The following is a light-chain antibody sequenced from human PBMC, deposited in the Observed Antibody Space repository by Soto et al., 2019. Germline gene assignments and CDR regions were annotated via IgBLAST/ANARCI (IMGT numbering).Light chain of an antibody. CDR2: TTY. V-gene: IGLV1-44*01. CDR1: DSNIGVYS. Sequence: QSVLTQPHSVSGTPGQRLTVSCSGSDSNIGVYSVDWFQQLPGTAPKLLIATTYQRPSGVPERFSGSKSGTSASLAISGLQSEDEADYYCQAWDDSLNGHVFGTGTKVTVL. CDR3: QAWDDSLNGHV. J-gene: IGLJ1*01.